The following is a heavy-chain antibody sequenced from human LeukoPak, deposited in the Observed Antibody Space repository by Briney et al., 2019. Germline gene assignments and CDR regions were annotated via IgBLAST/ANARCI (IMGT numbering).Heavy chain of an antibody. Sequence: ASVKVSCKASGYTXTGYYMHWVRQAPGQGLEWMGWTNLNSGGTNYAQKFQGRVTMTRDTSISTAYMELSRLRSDDTAVYYCARTTYYYDSSAIAGDAFDIWGQGTMVTVSS. V-gene: IGHV1-2*02. CDR1: GYTXTGYY. CDR3: ARTTYYYDSSAIAGDAFDI. CDR2: TNLNSGGT. D-gene: IGHD3-22*01. J-gene: IGHJ3*02.